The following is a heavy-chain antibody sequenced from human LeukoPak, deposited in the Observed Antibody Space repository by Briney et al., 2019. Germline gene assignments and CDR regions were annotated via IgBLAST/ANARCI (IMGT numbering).Heavy chain of an antibody. J-gene: IGHJ4*02. CDR3: ARENSNSWYLDY. CDR2: IYNSGST. CDR1: GGSISTYY. D-gene: IGHD6-13*01. V-gene: IGHV4-59*01. Sequence: SETLSLTCTVSGGSISTYYWSWIRQPPGKGLEWIGYIYNSGSTNYNPSLKSRVTISVDTSKNQFSLKLSSVTDADTAVYFCARENSNSWYLDYWGQGTLVTVSS.